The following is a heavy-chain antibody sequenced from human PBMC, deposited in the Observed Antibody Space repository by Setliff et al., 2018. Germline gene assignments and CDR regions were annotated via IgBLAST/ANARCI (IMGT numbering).Heavy chain of an antibody. J-gene: IGHJ3*02. D-gene: IGHD3-16*01. CDR3: ARPHGGDYAFDI. CDR2: VSFFGSA. CDR1: GVSFSSTTFY. Sequence: KASETLSLTCNVSGVSFSSTTFYWAWIRQSPGKGLEWIGSVSFFGSAYYNPSLQSRGAISLDTSRNQFSLELSSVTAADTAVYYCARPHGGDYAFDIWGQGRMVTVS. V-gene: IGHV4-39*07.